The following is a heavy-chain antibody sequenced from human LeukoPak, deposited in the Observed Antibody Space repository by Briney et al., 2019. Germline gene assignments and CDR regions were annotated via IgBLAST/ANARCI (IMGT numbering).Heavy chain of an antibody. CDR3: AKREADYGDYLYFQH. V-gene: IGHV3-30*18. CDR1: GFTFSSYG. J-gene: IGHJ1*01. D-gene: IGHD4-17*01. CDR2: ISYDGSNK. Sequence: PGGSLRLSCAASGFTFSSYGMHWVRQAPGKGLEWVAVISYDGSNKYYADSVKGRFTISRDNSKNTLHLQMNSLRAEDTAVYYCAKREADYGDYLYFQHWGQGTLVTVSS.